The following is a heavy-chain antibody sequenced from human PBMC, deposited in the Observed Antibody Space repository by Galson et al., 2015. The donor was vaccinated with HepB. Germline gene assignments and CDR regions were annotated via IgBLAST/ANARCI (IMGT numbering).Heavy chain of an antibody. J-gene: IGHJ4*02. CDR1: GFTFSNYA. V-gene: IGHV3-23*01. Sequence: SLRLSCAASGFTFSNYAMSWVRQGPGKGLEWVSSIGDGGITYYADSVKGRFTISRDNSKNTLSLQMDSLTAEDTAVYYCAKSLPPRTGWVYHLDYWGQGALVSVSS. CDR2: IGDGGIT. CDR3: AKSLPPRTGWVYHLDY. D-gene: IGHD7-27*01.